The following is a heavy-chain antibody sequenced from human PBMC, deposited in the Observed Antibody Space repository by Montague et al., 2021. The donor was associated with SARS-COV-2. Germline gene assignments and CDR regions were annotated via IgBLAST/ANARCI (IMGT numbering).Heavy chain of an antibody. D-gene: IGHD3-22*01. CDR2: INHSGST. CDR1: GGSFSGYY. CDR3: ARGAPTITMRIVAITGAGWYIDL. Sequence: SETLSLTCAVHGGSFSGYYWSWIRQPPGKGLEWIGEINHSGSTNYNPSLKSRVSISVDTSKNQFSLKLSSVTAADTAVYYCARGAPTITMRIVAITGAGWYIDLWGRGTTVTVSS. V-gene: IGHV4-34*01. J-gene: IGHJ2*01.